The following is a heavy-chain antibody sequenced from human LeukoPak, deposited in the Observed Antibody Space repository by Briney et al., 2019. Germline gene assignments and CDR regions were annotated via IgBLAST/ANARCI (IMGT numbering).Heavy chain of an antibody. Sequence: PGGSLRLSCAGSGFTFSTYAMHWVRQAPGKGLEWVAFIWPDGSKKYYADSVKGRFAISRENSKNTLYLQMNSLSPEDTGLYFCAKISSSAEPNFDHWGQGTRLTVSS. CDR1: GFTFSTYA. CDR3: AKISSSAEPNFDH. D-gene: IGHD1-14*01. J-gene: IGHJ4*02. V-gene: IGHV3-30*02. CDR2: IWPDGSKK.